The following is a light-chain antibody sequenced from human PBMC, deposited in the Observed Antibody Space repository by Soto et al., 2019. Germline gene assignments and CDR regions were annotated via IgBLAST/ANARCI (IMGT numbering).Light chain of an antibody. V-gene: IGKV1-5*03. CDR3: QQYNGYSRA. CDR1: QSISDW. Sequence: DIQMTQSPSTLSASIGDRVTITCRASQSISDWLAWYQQKPGKAPKLLIYRASNLESGVPSRFSGSGSGTEFTLTISSLQPADFATYYCQQYNGYSRAFGQENKVEIK. CDR2: RAS. J-gene: IGKJ1*01.